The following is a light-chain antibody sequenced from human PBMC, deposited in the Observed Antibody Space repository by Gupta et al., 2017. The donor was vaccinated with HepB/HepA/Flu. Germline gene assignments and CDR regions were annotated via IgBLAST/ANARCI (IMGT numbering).Light chain of an antibody. CDR2: EAS. J-gene: IGKJ4*01. Sequence: EIQMTQYPSSLSASVGDRVTITCPASQDISRSLQWCQQKPGKAPNLLLYEASSLEIGVQSSFSRGGSGTDFTFTISSLQPEDNATFYCQQNGRIPLTFGGGTKVEI. CDR3: QQNGRIPLT. CDR1: QDISRS. V-gene: IGKV1-33*01.